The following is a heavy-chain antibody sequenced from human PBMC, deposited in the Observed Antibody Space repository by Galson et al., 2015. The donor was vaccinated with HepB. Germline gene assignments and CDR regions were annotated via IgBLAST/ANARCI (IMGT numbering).Heavy chain of an antibody. V-gene: IGHV6-1*01. CDR2: TYYRSKWYY. D-gene: IGHD2-2*01. Sequence: CAISGDSVSGNTVAWSWVRQSPSGGLEWLGRTYYRSKWYYDYAASVSGRITVNPDTSKNQFSLQLYSVTPDDTAVYYCARISQPSVPAWGPGTQVTVSS. CDR3: ARISQPSVPA. J-gene: IGHJ5*02. CDR1: GDSVSGNTVA.